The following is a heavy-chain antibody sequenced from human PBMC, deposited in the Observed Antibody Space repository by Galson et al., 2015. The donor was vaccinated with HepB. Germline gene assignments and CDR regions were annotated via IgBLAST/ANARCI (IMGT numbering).Heavy chain of an antibody. V-gene: IGHV3-9*01. D-gene: IGHD2-2*01. CDR1: GFTFDDYA. CDR3: AKKQLMDAFDI. J-gene: IGHJ3*02. Sequence: SLRLSCAASGFTFDDYAMHWVRQAPGKGLEWVSGISWNSGSIGYADSVKGRFTISRDNAKNSLYLQMNCLRAEDTALYYCAKKQLMDAFDIWGQGTMVTVSS. CDR2: ISWNSGSI.